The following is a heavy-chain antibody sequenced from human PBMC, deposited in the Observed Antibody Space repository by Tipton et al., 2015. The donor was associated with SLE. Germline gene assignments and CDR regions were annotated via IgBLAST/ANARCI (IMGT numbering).Heavy chain of an antibody. J-gene: IGHJ6*01. CDR1: GGSLSAYY. D-gene: IGHD2-15*01. V-gene: IGHV4-59*12. CDR3: EKEGDGGANCHYHGVYL. Sequence: TLSLTCTVSGGSLSAYYWSWIRQSPGRGLEWIAYIYYSESNTESTNYNPSLKSRLTISGDTSKNQFSLKLTSVSAADTAVYYCEKEGDGGANCHYHGVYLWGQGTPVTVSA. CDR2: IYYSESNTEST.